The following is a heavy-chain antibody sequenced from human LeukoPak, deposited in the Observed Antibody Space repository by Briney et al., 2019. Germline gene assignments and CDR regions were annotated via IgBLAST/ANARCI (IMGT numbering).Heavy chain of an antibody. CDR2: FDPEDGET. CDR3: ATDLKGRLERRGFDY. Sequence: ASVKVSCKVSGYTLTELSMHWVRQAPGKGLEWMGGFDPEDGETIYAQTFQGRVTMTEDTSTDTAYMELSSLRSEDTAVYYCATDLKGRLERRGFDYWGQGTLVTVSS. J-gene: IGHJ4*02. V-gene: IGHV1-24*01. D-gene: IGHD1-1*01. CDR1: GYTLTELS.